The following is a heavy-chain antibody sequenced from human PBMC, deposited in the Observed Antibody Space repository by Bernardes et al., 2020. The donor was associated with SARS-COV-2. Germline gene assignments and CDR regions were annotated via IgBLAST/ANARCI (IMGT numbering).Heavy chain of an antibody. V-gene: IGHV3-23*01. CDR1: GFTFSSYA. Sequence: GGSLRLSCAASGFTFSSYAMSWVRQAPGKGLEWVSAISGSGGSTYYADSVKGRFTISRDNSKNTLYLQMNSLRAEDTAVYYCAKDLAGISVAGEVYYYYYGMDVWGQGTTVTVSS. CDR3: AKDLAGISVAGEVYYYYYGMDV. J-gene: IGHJ6*02. D-gene: IGHD6-19*01. CDR2: ISGSGGST.